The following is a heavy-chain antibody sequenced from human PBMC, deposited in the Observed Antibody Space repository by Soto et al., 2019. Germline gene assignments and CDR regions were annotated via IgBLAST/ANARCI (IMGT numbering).Heavy chain of an antibody. CDR1: GYPFNSYH. CDR3: ARGREISFGYNWFDP. D-gene: IGHD5-18*01. Sequence: QVQLVQSGAEVRKPGASVKLSCQTSGYPFNSYHMHWVRQAPGQGLEWMGVINPTEGRTRYSQKFQDRVTMTRDTSTSTFYMELSSLRSEDTAMYFCARGREISFGYNWFDPWGQGTRVTVSS. J-gene: IGHJ5*02. CDR2: INPTEGRT. V-gene: IGHV1-46*02.